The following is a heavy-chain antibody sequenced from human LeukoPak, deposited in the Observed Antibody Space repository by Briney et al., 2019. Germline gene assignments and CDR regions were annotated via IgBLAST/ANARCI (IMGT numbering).Heavy chain of an antibody. D-gene: IGHD1-14*01. V-gene: IGHV3-7*01. CDR3: VRTSRTISSDY. CDR1: GFIFSNYW. J-gene: IGHJ4*02. CDR2: IKQDGSVK. Sequence: GGSLRLSCAASGFIFSNYWMSWGRQAPGKGLEWVSNIKQDGSVKNYVDSMEGRFIISRDNAKNILYLQMNSLGAEDTAVYYCVRTSRTISSDYWGEGTQATVS.